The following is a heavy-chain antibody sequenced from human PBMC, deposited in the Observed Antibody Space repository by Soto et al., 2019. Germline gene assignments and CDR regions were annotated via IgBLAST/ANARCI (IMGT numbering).Heavy chain of an antibody. V-gene: IGHV3-11*06. CDR2: ISSTSSHT. J-gene: IGHJ4*02. Sequence: QVQLVESGGGLVKPGGSLRLSCAASGFTFSEYYMSWSRQAPGKGLEWVSYISSTSSHTNYADSVKGRFTISRDNAKNSLYLQMDSLRAEDTAVYYCARDRLSGKIGYGLNWGQGTLVTVSS. CDR1: GFTFSEYY. D-gene: IGHD5-12*01. CDR3: ARDRLSGKIGYGLN.